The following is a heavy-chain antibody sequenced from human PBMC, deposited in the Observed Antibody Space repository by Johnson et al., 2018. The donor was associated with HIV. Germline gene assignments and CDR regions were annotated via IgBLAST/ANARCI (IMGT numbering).Heavy chain of an antibody. D-gene: IGHD3-22*01. Sequence: QVQLVESGGGVVQPGRSLRLSCAASGFTFSSYAMHWVRQPPGQGLEWVANIKQDGSDKYYADSVKGRLTISRDNSKNTLYLQMGSLRVEDTALYYCARGGLTYYYDSSGYPDAFDIWGQGTMVTVSS. CDR3: ARGGLTYYYDSSGYPDAFDI. V-gene: IGHV3-30*04. CDR2: IKQDGSDK. J-gene: IGHJ3*02. CDR1: GFTFSSYA.